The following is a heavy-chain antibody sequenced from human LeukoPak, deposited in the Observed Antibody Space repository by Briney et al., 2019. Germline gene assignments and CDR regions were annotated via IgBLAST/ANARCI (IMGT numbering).Heavy chain of an antibody. D-gene: IGHD3-16*02. CDR3: ARKSNYVWGSYRYGDFDY. CDR2: INHSGSA. CDR1: GGSFSGYY. J-gene: IGHJ4*02. Sequence: SETLSLTCAVYGGSFSGYYWSWIRQPPGKGLEWIGEINHSGSANYNPSLKSRVTIPVDTSKNQFSLKLSSVTAADTAVYYCARKSNYVWGSYRYGDFDYWGQGTLVTVSS. V-gene: IGHV4-34*01.